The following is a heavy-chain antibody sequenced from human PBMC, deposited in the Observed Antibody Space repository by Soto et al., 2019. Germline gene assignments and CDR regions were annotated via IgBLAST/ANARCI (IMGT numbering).Heavy chain of an antibody. J-gene: IGHJ4*02. CDR1: GFTFSGYY. V-gene: IGHV3-74*01. CDR3: GKGGCSISRCLDY. Sequence: EVQLVESGGDLVQPGGSLRLSCTASGFTFSGYYMHWVRQAPGKGLVWVSVILSDGSRTEYAESVKGRFTISTDNAKNPLYLHINRLSAEDTAVYKCGKGGCSISRCLDYWGQGTLVTVSS. CDR2: ILSDGSRT. D-gene: IGHD2-2*01.